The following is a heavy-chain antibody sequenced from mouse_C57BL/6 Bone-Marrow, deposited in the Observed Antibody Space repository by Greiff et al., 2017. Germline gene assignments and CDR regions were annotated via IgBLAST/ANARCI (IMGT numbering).Heavy chain of an antibody. J-gene: IGHJ3*01. CDR1: GYTFTDYE. Sequence: LVESGAELVRPGASVTLSCKASGYTFTDYEMHWVKQTPVHGLEWIGAIDPETGGTAYNQKFKGKAILTADKSSSTAYMELRSLTSEDSAVYYCTRQLRAWFAYWGQGTLVTVSA. CDR2: IDPETGGT. CDR3: TRQLRAWFAY. D-gene: IGHD3-2*02. V-gene: IGHV1-15*01.